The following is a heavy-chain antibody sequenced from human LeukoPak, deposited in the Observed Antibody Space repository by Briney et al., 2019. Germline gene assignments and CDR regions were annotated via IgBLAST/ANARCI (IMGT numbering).Heavy chain of an antibody. CDR1: GFTFDDYA. V-gene: IGHV3-9*01. CDR2: ISWNSGSI. Sequence: PGRSLRLSCAASGFTFDDYAMHWVRQAPGKGLEWVSGISWNSGSIGYADSVKGRFTISRDNAKNSLYLQMNSLRAEDTALYYCAKDGPAAGGPLDYWGQGTLVTVSS. CDR3: AKDGPAAGGPLDY. J-gene: IGHJ4*02. D-gene: IGHD6-13*01.